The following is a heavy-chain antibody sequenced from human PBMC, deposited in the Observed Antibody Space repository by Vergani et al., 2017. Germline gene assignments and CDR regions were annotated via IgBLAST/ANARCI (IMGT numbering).Heavy chain of an antibody. CDR2: ISWNSGST. J-gene: IGHJ6*02. V-gene: IGHV3-9*01. CDR1: GFTFDDYA. Sequence: EVQLVESGGGLVQPGRSLRLSCAASGFTFDDYAMHWVRQAPGKGLEWVSGISWNSGSTYYADSVKGRFTISRDNSKNTLYLQMNSLRAEDTAVYYCAKDGVIAAAGTYYYYGMDVWGQGTTVTVSS. D-gene: IGHD6-13*01. CDR3: AKDGVIAAAGTYYYYGMDV.